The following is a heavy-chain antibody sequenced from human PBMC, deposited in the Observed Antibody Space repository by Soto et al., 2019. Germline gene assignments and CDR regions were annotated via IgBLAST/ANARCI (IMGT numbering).Heavy chain of an antibody. CDR2: IYYSGST. CDR1: GGSISSYY. CDR3: ARGGYYYDIDY. Sequence: QVQLQESGPGLVKPSETLSLTCTVSGGSISSYYWSWIRQPPGKGLEWIGYIYYSGSTNYNPSLKSRVTISVDTSKNQFSLKLSSVTAADTAVYYCARGGYYYDIDYRGQGTLVTVSS. D-gene: IGHD3-22*01. V-gene: IGHV4-59*01. J-gene: IGHJ4*02.